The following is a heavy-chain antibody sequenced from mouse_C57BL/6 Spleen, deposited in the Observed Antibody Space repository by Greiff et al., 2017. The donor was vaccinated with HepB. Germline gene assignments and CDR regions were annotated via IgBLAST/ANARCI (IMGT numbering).Heavy chain of an antibody. V-gene: IGHV1-50*01. D-gene: IGHD1-1*01. J-gene: IGHJ4*01. CDR1: GYTFTSYW. CDR2: IDPSDSYT. Sequence: QVHVKQPGAELVKPGASVKLSCKASGYTFTSYWMQWVKQRPGQGLEWIGEIDPSDSYTNYNQKFKGKATLTVDTSSSTAYMQLSSLTSEDSAVYYCARKGYYYGSSYPSMDYWGQGTSVTVSS. CDR3: ARKGYYYGSSYPSMDY.